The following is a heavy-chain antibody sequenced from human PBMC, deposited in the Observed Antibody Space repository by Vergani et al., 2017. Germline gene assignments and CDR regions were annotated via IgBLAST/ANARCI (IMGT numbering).Heavy chain of an antibody. CDR3: ARGYCSSTSCP. J-gene: IGHJ5*02. D-gene: IGHD2-2*01. CDR2: IGSSRSYR. V-gene: IGHV3-21*01. Sequence: EVQLVESGGGLVKPGGSLRLSCAASGFTFSSYSMNWVRQAPGKGLEWVSSIGSSRSYRYYADSVKGRFTISRDNAKNSLCLQMNSLRAEDTAVYYCARGYCSSTSCPWGQGTLVTVSS. CDR1: GFTFSSYS.